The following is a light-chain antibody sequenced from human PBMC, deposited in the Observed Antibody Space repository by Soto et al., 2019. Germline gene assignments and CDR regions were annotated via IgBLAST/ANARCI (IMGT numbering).Light chain of an antibody. CDR3: QQYDNWPLT. J-gene: IGKJ4*01. V-gene: IGKV3-15*01. CDR2: GAS. CDR1: QSVSSN. Sequence: EILMTQSPAILSVSPGERATLSCRASQSVSSNLAWYQQKPGQAPRFLIYGASTRATGIPARFSGSGSGTEFTLTISSLQSEDFAVYYCQQYDNWPLTFGGGTKVDI.